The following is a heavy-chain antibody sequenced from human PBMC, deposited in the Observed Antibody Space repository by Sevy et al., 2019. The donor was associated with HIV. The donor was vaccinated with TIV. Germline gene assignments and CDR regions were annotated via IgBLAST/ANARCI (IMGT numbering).Heavy chain of an antibody. CDR2: VSGGGDTT. Sequence: GGSLRLSCVASGFTFNNYAMTWVRQAPGMGLEWVSAVSGGGDTTYYADSVKGRFTISRDNSKNTLYLQMNSLRAEDTAVYYCAKGGSTSGYYLNYFAYWGQGTLVTVSS. D-gene: IGHD3-22*01. CDR3: AKGGSTSGYYLNYFAY. J-gene: IGHJ4*02. V-gene: IGHV3-23*01. CDR1: GFTFNNYA.